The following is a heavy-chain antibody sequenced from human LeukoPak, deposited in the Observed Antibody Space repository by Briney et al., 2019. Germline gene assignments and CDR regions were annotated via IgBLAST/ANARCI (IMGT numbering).Heavy chain of an antibody. J-gene: IGHJ3*02. CDR1: VYTFTGYY. CDR2: INPNSGGT. D-gene: IGHD2-8*01. CDR3: ASSLLYPDAFDI. V-gene: IGHV1-2*02. Sequence: ASVKVSCKASVYTFTGYYMHWVRQAPGQGFEGMGWINPNSGGTNYAQKFQGRVTMTRDTSISTAYMELSRLRSDDTAVYYCASSLLYPDAFDIWGQGTMVTVSS.